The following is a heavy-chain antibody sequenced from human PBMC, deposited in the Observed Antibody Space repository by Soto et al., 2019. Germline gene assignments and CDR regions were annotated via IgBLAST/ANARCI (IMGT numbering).Heavy chain of an antibody. CDR3: ATDATYYHILTIAY. V-gene: IGHV3-7*01. J-gene: IGHJ4*02. D-gene: IGHD3-9*01. CDR2: IKEDGSEQ. Sequence: DVQLVESGGGLVQPGGSLRLSCAASGFTFNSIWMGWVRRALGKGLEWVANIKEDGSEQYYVDSVKGRFTISRDNAKNSLYLQMNTLIAEDTAIYYCATDATYYHILTIAYGGLGTLVTVSS. CDR1: GFTFNSIW.